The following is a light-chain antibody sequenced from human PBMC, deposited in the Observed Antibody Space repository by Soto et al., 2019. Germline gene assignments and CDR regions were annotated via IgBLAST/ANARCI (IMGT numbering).Light chain of an antibody. CDR3: ISYAGSNSVV. CDR1: SSDVGGNKF. J-gene: IGLJ2*01. CDR2: DVS. V-gene: IGLV2-8*01. Sequence: QSALTQPPSASGSPGQSVTISCTGTSSDVGGNKFVSWYQQHPGKAPKLMIYDVSERPSGVPDRFSGSKSGNTASLTVSGLQAEDEADYYCISYAGSNSVVFGGGTKLTVL.